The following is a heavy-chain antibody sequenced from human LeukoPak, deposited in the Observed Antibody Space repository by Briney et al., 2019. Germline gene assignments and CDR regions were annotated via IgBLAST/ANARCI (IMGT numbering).Heavy chain of an antibody. V-gene: IGHV3-23*01. J-gene: IGHJ4*02. Sequence: GGSLRLSCAASGFNFIIYAMVWVRQAPGKGPEWGSSITNSGDKSYYADSVKGRFTISRDNPKNTLYLQMNSLRAEDTALYYCAKAGYSFGLDSWGQGTLVTVSS. CDR3: AKAGYSFGLDS. CDR2: ITNSGDKS. D-gene: IGHD5-18*01. CDR1: GFNFIIYA.